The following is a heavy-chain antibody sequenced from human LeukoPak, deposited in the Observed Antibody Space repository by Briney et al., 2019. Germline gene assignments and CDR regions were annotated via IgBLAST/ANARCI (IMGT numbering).Heavy chain of an antibody. D-gene: IGHD6-13*01. CDR2: ISSSGSTI. V-gene: IGHV3-48*03. Sequence: GGSLRLSCAASGFTFSSYEMNWGRQAPGKGLEWVSYISSSGSTIYYADSVNGRFTISRDNAKNSLYLQMNSLRAEDTAVYYCAINMAADGDYWGQGTLVTVSS. CDR1: GFTFSSYE. J-gene: IGHJ4*02. CDR3: AINMAADGDY.